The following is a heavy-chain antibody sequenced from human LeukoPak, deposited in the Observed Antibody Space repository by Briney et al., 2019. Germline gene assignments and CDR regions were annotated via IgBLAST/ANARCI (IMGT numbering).Heavy chain of an antibody. Sequence: ASVKVSCKASGYTFTGYYMHWVRQAPGQGLEWMGWINPNSGGTNYAQKFQGRVTMTRDTSISTAYMELSRLRSDDSAVYYCARVSWDDFWSGYHDAFDIWGQGTMVTVSS. CDR2: INPNSGGT. J-gene: IGHJ3*02. D-gene: IGHD3-3*01. CDR1: GYTFTGYY. V-gene: IGHV1-2*02. CDR3: ARVSWDDFWSGYHDAFDI.